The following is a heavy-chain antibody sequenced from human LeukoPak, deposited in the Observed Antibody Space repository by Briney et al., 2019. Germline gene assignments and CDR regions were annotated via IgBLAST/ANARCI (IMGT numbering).Heavy chain of an antibody. CDR3: AAAAGKRYFDY. D-gene: IGHD6-13*01. V-gene: IGHV4-59*04. Sequence: SSETLSLTCTVSGGSISSYYWSWIRQPPGKGLEWIGYIYHSGNTYYNPSLKSRVTISVDRSKNQFSLKLSSVTAADTAVYYCAAAAGKRYFDYWGQGTLVTVSS. J-gene: IGHJ4*02. CDR1: GGSISSYY. CDR2: IYHSGNT.